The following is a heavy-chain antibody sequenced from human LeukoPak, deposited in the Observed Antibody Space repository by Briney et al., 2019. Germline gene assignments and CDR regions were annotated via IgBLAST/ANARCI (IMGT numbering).Heavy chain of an antibody. Sequence: ASVKVSCKVSGYTFTDHYMHWVQQAPGKGLEWMGLVDPEDGETIYAEKFQGRVTITADTSTDTAYMELSSLRSEDTAVYYCATFDSTVPDGSGTPFDYWGQGTLVTVSS. D-gene: IGHD3-10*01. CDR3: ATFDSTVPDGSGTPFDY. J-gene: IGHJ4*02. CDR2: VDPEDGET. CDR1: GYTFTDHY. V-gene: IGHV1-69-2*01.